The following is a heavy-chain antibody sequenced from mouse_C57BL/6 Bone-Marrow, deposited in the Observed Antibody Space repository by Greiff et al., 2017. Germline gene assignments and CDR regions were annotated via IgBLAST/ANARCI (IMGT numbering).Heavy chain of an antibody. V-gene: IGHV1-55*01. CDR2: IYPTSGRT. D-gene: IGHD3-1*01. J-gene: IGHJ2*01. Sequence: QVQLQQPGAELVMPGASVKLSCKASGYTFTSYWITWVKQRPGQGLEWIGDIYPTSGRTNYNEKFKSKAILTVATSSNTSYMQLSSLTSEDSAVFDCANSGPLERNFDYGGQGNTLTVTS. CDR3: ANSGPLERNFDY. CDR1: GYTFTSYW.